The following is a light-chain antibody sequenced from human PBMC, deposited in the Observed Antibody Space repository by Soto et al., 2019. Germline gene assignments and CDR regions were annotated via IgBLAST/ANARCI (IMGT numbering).Light chain of an antibody. CDR3: CSYAGSYTLV. V-gene: IGLV2-11*01. CDR2: DVN. Sequence: QSVLTQPRSVSGSPGQSVTISCTGTSSDVGAYNYVSWYQQHPGKAPKVMIYDVNNRPSGVPDRFSGSKSDNTASLTISGLQAEDEDDYYCCSYAGSYTLVFGGGTKLTVL. CDR1: SSDVGAYNY. J-gene: IGLJ3*02.